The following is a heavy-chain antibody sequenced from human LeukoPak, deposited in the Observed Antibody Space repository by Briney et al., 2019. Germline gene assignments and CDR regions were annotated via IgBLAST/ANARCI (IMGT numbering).Heavy chain of an antibody. CDR2: IRYDGSYK. Sequence: PGGSLRLSCAASGFTFSSYGMHWVRQAPGKGLEWVAFIRYDGSYKYYADSVKGRFTISRDNSKNTLYLQMNSLRAEDTAVYYCAKDSAANTVPTLSYWGQGTLVTVSS. CDR3: AKDSAANTVPTLSY. CDR1: GFTFSSYG. D-gene: IGHD4-17*01. J-gene: IGHJ4*02. V-gene: IGHV3-30*02.